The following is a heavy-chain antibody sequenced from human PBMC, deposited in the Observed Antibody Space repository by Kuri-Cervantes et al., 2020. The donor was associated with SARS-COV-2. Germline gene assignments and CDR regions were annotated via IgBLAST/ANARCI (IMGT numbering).Heavy chain of an antibody. J-gene: IGHJ4*02. D-gene: IGHD1-26*01. CDR2: FDPEDGET. CDR3: TTAPAYSGRALLAY. V-gene: IGHV1-24*01. CDR1: GVTVSSYA. Sequence: ASVKVSCKTSGVTVSSYAVNWVRQAPGQGLEWMGGFDPEDGETIYAQKFQGRVTMTEDTSTDTAYMELSSLRYEDTAVYYCTTAPAYSGRALLAYWGQGTLVTVSS.